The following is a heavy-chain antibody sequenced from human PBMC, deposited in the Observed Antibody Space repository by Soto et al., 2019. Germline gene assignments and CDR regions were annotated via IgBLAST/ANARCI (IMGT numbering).Heavy chain of an antibody. V-gene: IGHV1-69*02. D-gene: IGHD3-10*01. Sequence: QVPLVQSGAEVKKPGSSVKVSCKASGGTFSRYTINWVRQAPGQGLEWMGRIIPIAAIANYTQKFQGRVTITVDKSSTTAYMELSSLRSDDAAVYYCARGSTIVRGAPSWFDPWGQGTLVTVSS. CDR2: IIPIAAIA. J-gene: IGHJ5*02. CDR1: GGTFSRYT. CDR3: ARGSTIVRGAPSWFDP.